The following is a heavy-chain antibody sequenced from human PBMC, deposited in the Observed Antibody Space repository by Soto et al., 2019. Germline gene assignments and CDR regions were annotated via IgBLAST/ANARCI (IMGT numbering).Heavy chain of an antibody. D-gene: IGHD6-19*01. V-gene: IGHV3-33*01. CDR2: IWYDGSNK. CDR1: GFIFSNYG. J-gene: IGHJ4*02. Sequence: GGSLRLSCAASGFIFSNYGIHWVRQAPGKGLEWVALIWYDGSNKYYADSVKGRFIVSRDNTNNTVYLQLNSLTADDTAVYYCAGERLGAGSQDFWGPGTLVTVSS. CDR3: AGERLGAGSQDF.